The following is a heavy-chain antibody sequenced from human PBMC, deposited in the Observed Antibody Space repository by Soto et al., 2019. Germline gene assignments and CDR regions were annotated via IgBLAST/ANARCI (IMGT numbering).Heavy chain of an antibody. CDR2: IYPGDSDT. D-gene: IGHD3-22*01. CDR3: ARPSSSGYDAFDI. J-gene: IGHJ3*02. V-gene: IGHV5-51*01. CDR1: GYSFTSYW. Sequence: GESLKISCKGSGYSFTSYWIGWVRQMPGKGLEWMGIIYPGDSDTRYSLSFQGQVTISADKSISTAYLQWSSLKASDTAMYYCARPSSSGYDAFDIWGQGTMVTVSS.